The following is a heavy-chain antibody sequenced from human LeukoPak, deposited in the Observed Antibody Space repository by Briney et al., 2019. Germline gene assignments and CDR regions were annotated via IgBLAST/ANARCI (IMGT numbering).Heavy chain of an antibody. V-gene: IGHV3-21*01. Sequence: GGSLRLSCAASGFTFSSYSMNWVRQAPGKGLEWVSSISSSSSYIYYADSVKGRFTISRDNAKNSLYLQMNRLRVEDTAIYYCARDPYNGAYSEGYYYYYMDVWGKGTTVTVSS. D-gene: IGHD1-1*01. CDR3: ARDPYNGAYSEGYYYYYMDV. J-gene: IGHJ6*03. CDR2: ISSSSSYI. CDR1: GFTFSSYS.